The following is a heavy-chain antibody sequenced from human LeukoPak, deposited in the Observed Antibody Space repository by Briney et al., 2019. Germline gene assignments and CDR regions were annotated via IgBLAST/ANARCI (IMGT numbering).Heavy chain of an antibody. CDR2: VSYDGNDG. D-gene: IGHD6-25*01. Sequence: PGGSLRLSCIGSGFNFTYYAIYWVRPPPGKGLEWVAVVSYDGNDGYYADSVKGRFSISRDNSQNTVTLQMNDLRGNDTAIYYCAKLALNDGSYYFDYWGQGTLVTVS. V-gene: IGHV3-30*18. J-gene: IGHJ4*02. CDR1: GFNFTYYA. CDR3: AKLALNDGSYYFDY.